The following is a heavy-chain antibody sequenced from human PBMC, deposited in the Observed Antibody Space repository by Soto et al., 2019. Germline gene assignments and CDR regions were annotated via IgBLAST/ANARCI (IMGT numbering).Heavy chain of an antibody. CDR3: ARLREGDYGMDV. CDR2: IYHSGST. Sequence: SETLSLTCAVSGGSFSGSDWWNWVRQSPEKGLEWIGEIYHSGSTNYNPSLKSRVIISVDKSKNQFSLRVSSVTAADTAVYFCARLREGDYGMDVWGQGTTVTVSS. J-gene: IGHJ6*02. CDR1: GGSFSGSDW. V-gene: IGHV4-4*02.